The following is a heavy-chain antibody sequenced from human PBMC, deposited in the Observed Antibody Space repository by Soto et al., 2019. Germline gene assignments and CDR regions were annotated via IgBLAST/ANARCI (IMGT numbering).Heavy chain of an antibody. CDR1: GFMFSSAW. CDR3: VEGWNDF. J-gene: IGHJ4*02. CDR2: IKSKGDGGTR. V-gene: IGHV3-15*01. Sequence: EVQMVQSGGDLVKPGGSLRLSCVTSGFMFSSAWMNWVRQAPGKGLEWVARIKSKGDGGTRDYAAPVKGRFTISRDDSKKTVYLQMNSLRAEDTAVYYCVEGWNDFWGQGTLVTVSS. D-gene: IGHD1-1*01.